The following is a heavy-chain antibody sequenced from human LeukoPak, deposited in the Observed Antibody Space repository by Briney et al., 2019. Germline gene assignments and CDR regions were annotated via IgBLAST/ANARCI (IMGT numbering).Heavy chain of an antibody. CDR3: AKGGGIARDNPTETFDY. CDR1: GFTFDDYA. CDR2: ISWNSGSI. V-gene: IGHV3-9*01. D-gene: IGHD6-13*01. Sequence: GRSLRLSCAASGFTFDDYAMHWVRQAPGKGLEWVSGISWNSGSIGYADSVKGRFTISRDNAKNSLYLQMNSLRAEDPALYYCAKGGGIARDNPTETFDYWGQGTLVTVSS. J-gene: IGHJ4*02.